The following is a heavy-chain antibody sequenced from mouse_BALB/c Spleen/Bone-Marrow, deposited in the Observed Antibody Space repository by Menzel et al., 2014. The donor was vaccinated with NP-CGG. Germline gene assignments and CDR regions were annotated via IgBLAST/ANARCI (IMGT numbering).Heavy chain of an antibody. CDR1: GFNIKNTY. V-gene: IGHV14-3*02. CDR2: IDPANANT. Sequence: VQLQQPGAELVKPGASVKLSCTASGFNIKNTYIHWVKQRPEQGLEWIARIDPANANTKYDPKFQGKATITADTSPNTAYLQLSSLTSEDTAVYYCATYYYGSSLFAYWGQGTLVTVSA. D-gene: IGHD1-1*01. J-gene: IGHJ3*01. CDR3: ATYYYGSSLFAY.